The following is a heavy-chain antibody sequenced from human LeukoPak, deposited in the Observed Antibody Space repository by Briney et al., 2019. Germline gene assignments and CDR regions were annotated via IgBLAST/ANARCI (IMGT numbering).Heavy chain of an antibody. CDR1: GGSISSSSYY. V-gene: IGHV4-39*01. CDR2: IYYSGST. J-gene: IGHJ6*03. CDR3: ASVRRGFGESSKHYSYYYMDV. Sequence: SETLSLTCTVSGGSISSSSYYWGWIRQPPGKGLEWIGSIYYSGSTYYNPSLKSRVTISVDTSKNQLSLKLSAVTAADTAVYYCASVRRGFGESSKHYSYYYMDVWGNGTTVPIS. D-gene: IGHD3-10*01.